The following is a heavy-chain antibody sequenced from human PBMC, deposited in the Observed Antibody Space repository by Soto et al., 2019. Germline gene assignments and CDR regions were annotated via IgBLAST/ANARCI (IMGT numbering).Heavy chain of an antibody. D-gene: IGHD7-27*01. J-gene: IGHJ3*01. CDR2: ISSSSSYI. V-gene: IGHV3-21*01. CDR3: ARETYGDVDAFDV. Sequence: GGSLRLSCAASGFTFSSYSMNWVRQAPGKGLEWVSSISSSSSYIYYADSVKGRFTISRDNAKNSLYLQMNSLRAEDTAVYYCARETYGDVDAFDVWGQGTMVTVSS. CDR1: GFTFSSYS.